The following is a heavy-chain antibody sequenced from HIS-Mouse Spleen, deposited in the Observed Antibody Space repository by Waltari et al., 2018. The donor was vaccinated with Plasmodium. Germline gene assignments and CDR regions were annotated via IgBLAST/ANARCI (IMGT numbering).Heavy chain of an antibody. Sequence: EVQLVESGGGLVKPGGSLRLSCAASGFTFSSYSMNWVRQGPGKGLEWVSSISSSSSYTYYADSVKGRFTISRDNAKNSLYLQMNSLRAEDTAVYYCARESSSSWYFDYWGQGTLVTVSS. CDR3: ARESSSSWYFDY. D-gene: IGHD6-13*01. CDR2: ISSSSSYT. CDR1: GFTFSSYS. J-gene: IGHJ4*02. V-gene: IGHV3-21*01.